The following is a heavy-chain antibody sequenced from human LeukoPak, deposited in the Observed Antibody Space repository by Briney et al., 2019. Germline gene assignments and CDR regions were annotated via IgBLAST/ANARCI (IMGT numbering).Heavy chain of an antibody. V-gene: IGHV4-30-2*01. CDR3: ARGYAGFGTGTKDYYYYYMDV. Sequence: SETLSLTCTVSGGSISSGGYYWSWIRQPPGKGLEWIGYIYHSGSTYYNPSLKSRVTISVDRSKNQFSLKLSSVTAADTAVYYCARGYAGFGTGTKDYYYYYMDVWGKGTTVTVSS. CDR2: IYHSGST. CDR1: GGSISSGGYY. J-gene: IGHJ6*03. D-gene: IGHD1-7*01.